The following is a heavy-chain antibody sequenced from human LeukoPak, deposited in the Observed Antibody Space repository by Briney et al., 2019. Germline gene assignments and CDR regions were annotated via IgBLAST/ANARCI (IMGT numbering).Heavy chain of an antibody. D-gene: IGHD3-10*01. V-gene: IGHV4-30-2*01. CDR1: GGSISSGGYS. Sequence: SETLSLTCAVSGGSISSGGYSWSRIRQPPGKGLEWIGYIYHSGSTYYNPSLKSRVTISVDRSKNQFSLKLSSVTAADTAVYYCASMVRGGNDAFDIWGQGTMVTVSS. CDR2: IYHSGST. J-gene: IGHJ3*02. CDR3: ASMVRGGNDAFDI.